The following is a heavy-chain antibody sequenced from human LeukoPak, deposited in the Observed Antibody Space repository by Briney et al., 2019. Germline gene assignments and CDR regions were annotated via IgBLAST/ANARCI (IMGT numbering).Heavy chain of an antibody. Sequence: ASVKVSCKASGYTFTNYGISWVRQATGQGLEWMGWISAYSGYTHDAQKIQGRVTVTTEASTSTAYMELRSLTSYDTAVYYCARDAVSTTTAGGIDYWGQGTLVTVSS. CDR3: ARDAVSTTTAGGIDY. D-gene: IGHD5/OR15-5a*01. CDR2: ISAYSGYT. CDR1: GYTFTNYG. V-gene: IGHV1-18*01. J-gene: IGHJ4*02.